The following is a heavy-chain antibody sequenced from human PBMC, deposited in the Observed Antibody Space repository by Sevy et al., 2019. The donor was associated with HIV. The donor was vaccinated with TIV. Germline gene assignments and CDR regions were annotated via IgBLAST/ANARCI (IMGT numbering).Heavy chain of an antibody. D-gene: IGHD1-26*01. CDR1: GYRFSNNW. Sequence: GESLKISCQGSGYRFSNNWVAWVRQRPGKGLEWMGMIYPGNSDTRYSPSFQGQVIISADKSISTAYVQWRSLKASDTAIYDCASGAHLPLDGFDFWGQGTGVTVSS. CDR3: ASGAHLPLDGFDF. CDR2: IYPGNSDT. V-gene: IGHV5-51*01. J-gene: IGHJ3*01.